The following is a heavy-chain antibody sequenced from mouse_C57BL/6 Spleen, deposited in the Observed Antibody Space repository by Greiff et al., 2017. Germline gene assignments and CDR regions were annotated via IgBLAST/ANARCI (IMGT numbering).Heavy chain of an antibody. D-gene: IGHD1-1*01. CDR1: GFTFSDYG. V-gene: IGHV5-17*01. CDR2: ISSGSSTI. CDR3: ARRGHGSSSWFAY. Sequence: DVKLVESGGGLVKPGGSLKLSCAASGFTFSDYGMHWVRQAPEKGLEWVAYISSGSSTIYSADTVKGRFTISRDNAKNTLFLQMTRLGSEDTAMYDCARRGHGSSSWFAYRGEGTLVTVSA. J-gene: IGHJ3*01.